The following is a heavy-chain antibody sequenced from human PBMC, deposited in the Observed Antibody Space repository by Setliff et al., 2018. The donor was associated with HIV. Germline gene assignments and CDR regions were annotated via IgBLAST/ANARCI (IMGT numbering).Heavy chain of an antibody. CDR2: INNGGNT. CDR3: ARLFQWMSYSFDI. J-gene: IGHJ3*02. D-gene: IGHD5-12*01. CDR1: GGSISSYY. V-gene: IGHV4-39*01. Sequence: SETLSLTCTVSGGSISSYYWGWIRQPPGKGLEWIGSINNGGNTYHSPALTTRVTMSVDTSKSQFSLKLSSVTAADTGVYYCARLFQWMSYSFDIWGQGTVVTVSS.